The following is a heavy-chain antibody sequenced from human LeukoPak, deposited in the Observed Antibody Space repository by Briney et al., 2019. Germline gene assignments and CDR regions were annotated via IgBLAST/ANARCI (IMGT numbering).Heavy chain of an antibody. V-gene: IGHV4-59*01. D-gene: IGHD3-22*01. Sequence: SETLSLTCTVSGGSISGYYWNWVRQPPGKGLEWIGYIYYSGSTNYNPSLKSRVTISADTSKNQLSLKLSSVTAADTAIYYCARDRGGSYYDSSGSVTNIWGQGTMVTVSS. CDR1: GGSISGYY. CDR2: IYYSGST. J-gene: IGHJ3*02. CDR3: ARDRGGSYYDSSGSVTNI.